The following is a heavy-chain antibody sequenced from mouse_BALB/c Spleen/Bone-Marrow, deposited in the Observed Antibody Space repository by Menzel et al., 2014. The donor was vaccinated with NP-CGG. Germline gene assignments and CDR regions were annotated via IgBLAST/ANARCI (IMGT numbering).Heavy chain of an antibody. Sequence: QVQLQQSGAELVRPGVSVKISCKGSGYTFTDYAMHWVKQSHAKSLEWIGVISTYYGDASYNQKFTGKATMTVDKSSSTAYMELARLTSEDSAIYYCARRGGFYAMDYWGQGTSVTVSS. V-gene: IGHV1S137*01. CDR1: GYTFTDYA. CDR3: ARRGGFYAMDY. J-gene: IGHJ4*01. CDR2: ISTYYGDA.